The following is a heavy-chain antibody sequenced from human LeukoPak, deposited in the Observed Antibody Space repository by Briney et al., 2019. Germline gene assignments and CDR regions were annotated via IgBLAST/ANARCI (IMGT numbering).Heavy chain of an antibody. CDR3: ASIAAAGTNFQH. V-gene: IGHV4-59*01. CDR2: IYYSVST. D-gene: IGHD6-13*01. CDR1: GGSISSYY. J-gene: IGHJ1*01. Sequence: SETLSLTCTVSGGSISSYYWSWIRQPPGKGLEWIGYIYYSVSTNYNPSLKSRVTISVDTSKNQFSLKLSSVTAADTAVYYCASIAAAGTNFQHWGQGTLVTVSS.